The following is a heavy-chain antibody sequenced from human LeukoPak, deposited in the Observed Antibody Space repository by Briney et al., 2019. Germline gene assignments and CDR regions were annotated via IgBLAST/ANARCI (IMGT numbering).Heavy chain of an antibody. CDR3: ASPSCDSTSCYGWFDP. D-gene: IGHD2-2*01. Sequence: ASVKVSFKASGYTFTGYYMHWVRQAPGQGLEWMGWINPNSGGTNYAQKFQGRVTMTRDTSISTAYMELSRLRSDDTAVYYCASPSCDSTSCYGWFDPWGQGTLVTVSS. CDR1: GYTFTGYY. CDR2: INPNSGGT. V-gene: IGHV1-2*02. J-gene: IGHJ5*02.